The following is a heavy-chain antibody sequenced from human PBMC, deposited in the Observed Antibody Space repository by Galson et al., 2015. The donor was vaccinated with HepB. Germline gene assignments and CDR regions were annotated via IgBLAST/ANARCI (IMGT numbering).Heavy chain of an antibody. CDR2: IFGNGDST. V-gene: IGHV3-23*01. CDR1: GFTFRNYA. CDR3: AKAGGVISWDWFDP. D-gene: IGHD3-10*01. Sequence: SLRLSCAASGFTFRNYAMTWVRQAPGKGLEWVSGIFGNGDSTFYAASVAGRFTISRDNSKNTLYLQMNSLRVEDTAAYYCAKAGGVISWDWFDPWGQGTLVTVSS. J-gene: IGHJ5*02.